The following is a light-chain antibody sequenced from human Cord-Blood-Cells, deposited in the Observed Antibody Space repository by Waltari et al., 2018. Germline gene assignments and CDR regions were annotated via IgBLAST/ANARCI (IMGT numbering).Light chain of an antibody. V-gene: IGKV3-20*01. CDR2: GAS. J-gene: IGKJ2*01. CDR3: QQYGSSYT. Sequence: EIVLTQSPGTLSLSPGDRATLSCRASQSVSSSYLAWYQQQPGQAPMLLIYGASGRATGIPDRFSGSESGTDFTLSISRLEPEDFAVYYCQQYGSSYTFGHGTKLEIK. CDR1: QSVSSSY.